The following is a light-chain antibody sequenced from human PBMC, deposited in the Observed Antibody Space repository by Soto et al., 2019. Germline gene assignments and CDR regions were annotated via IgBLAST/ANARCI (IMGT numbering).Light chain of an antibody. J-gene: IGKJ5*01. Sequence: EIVLTQSPATLSLSPGERATLSCRTSQSVSSYFAWDQQKPGRAPRLLIYDASNRATVIPARFIGSGSGTDFTLTISSLEPEDFAVYYCQQRSNWPITFGQGTRLEIQ. V-gene: IGKV3-11*01. CDR3: QQRSNWPIT. CDR1: QSVSSY. CDR2: DAS.